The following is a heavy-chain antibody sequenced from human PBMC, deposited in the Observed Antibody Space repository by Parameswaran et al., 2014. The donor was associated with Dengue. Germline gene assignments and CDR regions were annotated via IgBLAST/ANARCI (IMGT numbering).Heavy chain of an antibody. CDR3: ARGDYADYVGDYVMDV. J-gene: IGHJ6*02. V-gene: IGHV3-74*01. Sequence: VRQAPGKGLVWVSRIDDDGTRITYGDSVKGRFTVSRDNAKNTLFLQMNSLRAEDTAVYYCARGDYADYVGDYVMDVWGQGTTVTVSS. CDR2: IDDDGTRI. D-gene: IGHD4-17*01.